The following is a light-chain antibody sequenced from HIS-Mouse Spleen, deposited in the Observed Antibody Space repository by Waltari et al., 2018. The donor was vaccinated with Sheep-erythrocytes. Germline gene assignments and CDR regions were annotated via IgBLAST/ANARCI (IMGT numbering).Light chain of an antibody. J-gene: IGKJ1*01. CDR1: QSISSW. CDR2: KAS. CDR3: QQFNNYPRT. Sequence: DIQMTQSPSTLSASVGDRVTITCRASQSISSWLAWYQQKPGKAPKLLIYKASSLESGVPSRFSGSGSGTEFTLTISSLQTDDFATYYCQQFNNYPRTFGQGTKVEIK. V-gene: IGKV1-5*03.